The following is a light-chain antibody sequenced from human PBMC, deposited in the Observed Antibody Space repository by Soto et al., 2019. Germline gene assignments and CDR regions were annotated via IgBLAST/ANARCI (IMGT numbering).Light chain of an antibody. J-gene: IGLJ2*01. Sequence: QSALTQPASVSGSPGQSITISCTGTSSDVGSYNLVSWYQQHPGKAPKLMIYEVSKRPSGVSNRFSGSKSGNTASLTISGLQAEDEADYYCCSYAGSSSVVFGGGTKVTGL. CDR1: SSDVGSYNL. CDR2: EVS. CDR3: CSYAGSSSVV. V-gene: IGLV2-23*02.